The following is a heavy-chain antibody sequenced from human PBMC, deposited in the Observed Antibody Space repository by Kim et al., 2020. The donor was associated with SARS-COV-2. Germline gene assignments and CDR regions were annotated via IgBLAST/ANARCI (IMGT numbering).Heavy chain of an antibody. D-gene: IGHD3-3*01. V-gene: IGHV3-30*18. CDR2: MSHDGNNK. J-gene: IGHJ6*02. Sequence: GGSLRLSCAVSGFTLSSYGMHWVRQAPGKGPEWVAVMSHDGNNKYYADSVKGRFTISRDTSKNTLYLQMNSLRAEDTALYYCAKIRAKYGFWSDYVSSYYYGMDVWGLGTTVTVS. CDR1: GFTLSSYG. CDR3: AKIRAKYGFWSDYVSSYYYGMDV.